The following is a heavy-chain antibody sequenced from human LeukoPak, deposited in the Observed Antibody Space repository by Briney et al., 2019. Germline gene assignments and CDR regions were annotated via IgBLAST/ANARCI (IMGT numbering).Heavy chain of an antibody. Sequence: GGSLRLSCAASAFTFDDYAMHWVRQAPGKGLEWVSGISWNSGSIGYADSVKGRFTISRDNAKNSLYLQINSLRAEDTALYYCAKAILDMTTVTSFDYWGQGTLVTVSS. D-gene: IGHD4-17*01. V-gene: IGHV3-9*01. CDR2: ISWNSGSI. J-gene: IGHJ4*02. CDR3: AKAILDMTTVTSFDY. CDR1: AFTFDDYA.